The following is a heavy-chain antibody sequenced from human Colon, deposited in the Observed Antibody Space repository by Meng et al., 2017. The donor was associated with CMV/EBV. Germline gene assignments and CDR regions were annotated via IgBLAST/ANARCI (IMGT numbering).Heavy chain of an antibody. D-gene: IGHD3-10*01. CDR2: ISGNGGST. CDR1: GFTFSSYG. V-gene: IGHV3-23*01. J-gene: IGHJ6*02. Sequence: GESLKISCAASGFTFSSYGMSWVRQAPGKGLEWVSVISGNGGSTYYGDSVKGRFTISRNNSNNTLYLQMRSLRAEDTAVYYCVRMFYFGSGSSWGMDVWGQGTTVTVSS. CDR3: VRMFYFGSGSSWGMDV.